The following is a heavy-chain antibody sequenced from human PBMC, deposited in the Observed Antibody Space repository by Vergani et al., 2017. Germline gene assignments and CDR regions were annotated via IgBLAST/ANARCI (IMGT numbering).Heavy chain of an antibody. D-gene: IGHD3/OR15-3a*01. Sequence: EVQLVESGGGLVQPGGSLRLSCAASGFTFSSYWMSWVRQAPGKGLEWVANIKQDGSEKYYVDSVKGRFTISRDNAKNSLYLQMNSLRAEDTAVYYCAREGLYDFADYGMDVWGQGTTVTVSS. V-gene: IGHV3-7*01. CDR1: GFTFSSYW. CDR2: IKQDGSEK. J-gene: IGHJ6*02. CDR3: AREGLYDFADYGMDV.